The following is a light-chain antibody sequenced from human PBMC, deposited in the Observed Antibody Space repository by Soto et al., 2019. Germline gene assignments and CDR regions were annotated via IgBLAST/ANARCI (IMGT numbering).Light chain of an antibody. J-gene: IGKJ3*01. CDR3: HQPDSYPST. CDR1: QIMSNW. V-gene: IGKV1-5*03. Sequence: DIQMTQSPSTLSASVGDRVTITFRASQIMSNWLAWCHQKPGKAPKVLIYKASSSETGVPTSFRGSGDGTELTLTLSSMQPTDFETYYCHQPDSYPSTLGPATKVNIK. CDR2: KAS.